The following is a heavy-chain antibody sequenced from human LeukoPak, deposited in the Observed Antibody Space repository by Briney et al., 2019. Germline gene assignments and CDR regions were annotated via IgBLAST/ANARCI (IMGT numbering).Heavy chain of an antibody. J-gene: IGHJ4*02. Sequence: PSETLSLTCTVSGDSISGYYWSWIRQPPGKGLEYIGYIYFSGSTNYNPSLKSRVTISVDTSKNQFSLKLSSVTAADTAVYYCARDGGKGWLWFDYWGQGTLVTVSS. CDR2: IYFSGST. V-gene: IGHV4-59*01. CDR3: ARDGGKGWLWFDY. CDR1: GDSISGYY. D-gene: IGHD3-9*01.